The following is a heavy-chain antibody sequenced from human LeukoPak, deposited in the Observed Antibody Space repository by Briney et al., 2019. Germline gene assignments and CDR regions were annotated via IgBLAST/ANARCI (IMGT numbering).Heavy chain of an antibody. CDR2: ICHSGST. J-gene: IGHJ4*02. CDR3: ARGGDGYNSLAVDY. Sequence: SETLSLTCAVSGGSISSGGYSWSWIRQPPGKGLEWIGYICHSGSTYYNPSLKSRVTISVDRSKNQFSLKLSSVTAADTAVYYCARGGDGYNSLAVDYWGQGTLVTVSS. CDR1: GGSISSGGYS. V-gene: IGHV4-30-2*01. D-gene: IGHD5-24*01.